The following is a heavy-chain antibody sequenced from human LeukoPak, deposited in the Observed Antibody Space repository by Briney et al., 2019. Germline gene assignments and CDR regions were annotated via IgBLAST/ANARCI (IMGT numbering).Heavy chain of an antibody. CDR1: GFTFSTYW. CDR3: ASLFSGSYYDGYYFHY. Sequence: PGGSLRLSYAASGFTFSTYWMSWVRQAPGKGLEWVAHIKQDGTEKNSVDSVKGRFTISRDNAKNSLYLQMNSLRAEDTAVYFCASLFSGSYYDGYYFHYWGQGTLVTVSS. CDR2: IKQDGTEK. D-gene: IGHD3-10*01. J-gene: IGHJ4*02. V-gene: IGHV3-7*01.